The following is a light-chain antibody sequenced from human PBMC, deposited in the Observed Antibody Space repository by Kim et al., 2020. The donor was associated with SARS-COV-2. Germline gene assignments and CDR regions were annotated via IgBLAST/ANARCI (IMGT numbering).Light chain of an antibody. CDR1: SSDVGGYKY. CDR3: SSYTSSSTYV. V-gene: IGLV2-14*03. Sequence: GQSITVSSTGTSSDVGGYKYVAWYQQHPGKAPKLMIYDVSNRPTGVSNRFSGSKSGNTASLTISGLQAEDEADYYCSSYTSSSTYVFGTGTKVTVL. J-gene: IGLJ1*01. CDR2: DVS.